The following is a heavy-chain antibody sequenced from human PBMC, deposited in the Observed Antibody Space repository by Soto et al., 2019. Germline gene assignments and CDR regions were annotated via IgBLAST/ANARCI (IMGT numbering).Heavy chain of an antibody. CDR3: ARENSYFDY. V-gene: IGHV1-18*01. J-gene: IGHJ4*02. CDR1: GYTFRNFG. CDR2: ISAYNANA. Sequence: QIQLLQSGAEVKKPGASVKVTCKASGYTFRNFGISWVRQAPGQGLEWMGWISAYNANANYAQKYQGSLTVSADTSTSTAYMELRSLRSDDTAVYYCARENSYFDYWGQGTLVTVSS.